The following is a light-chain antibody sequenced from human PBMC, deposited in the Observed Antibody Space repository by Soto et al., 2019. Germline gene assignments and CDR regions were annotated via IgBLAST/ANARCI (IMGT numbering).Light chain of an antibody. CDR1: SSDVGGFNY. Sequence: QSALTQDASVSGSPGQPITISCTGTSSDVGGFNYVSWYQQHPGKAPKLMIYDVFTRPSGVSSRFSGSKSGNTASLTISALQAEDEADYYCTSWTSTSTYVFGSGTKVTVL. CDR3: TSWTSTSTYV. J-gene: IGLJ1*01. CDR2: DVF. V-gene: IGLV2-14*03.